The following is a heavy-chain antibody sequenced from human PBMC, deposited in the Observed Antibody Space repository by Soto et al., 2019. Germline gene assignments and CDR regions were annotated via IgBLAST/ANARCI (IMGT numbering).Heavy chain of an antibody. V-gene: IGHV4-30-4*01. D-gene: IGHD6-6*01. CDR3: PSCIAASGEFDY. J-gene: IGHJ4*02. CDR2: IYYSGST. Sequence: SLSLTCTVSGGSISSGHYYWSWIRQPPGKGLEWIGYIYYSGSTYYNPSLKSRVTISVDTSKNQFSLKLSSVTAADTPVYYCPSCIAASGEFDYWGQGTLVTGS. CDR1: GGSISSGHYY.